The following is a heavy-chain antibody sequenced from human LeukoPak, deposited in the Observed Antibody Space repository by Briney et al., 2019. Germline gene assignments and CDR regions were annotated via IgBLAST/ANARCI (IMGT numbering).Heavy chain of an antibody. J-gene: IGHJ4*02. V-gene: IGHV4-59*08. D-gene: IGHD3-22*01. Sequence: PSETLSLTCAVSGGSISSFYWSWVRQPPGKGLEWVGYISYGGGTTYNPSLKRRVSMSIDTSKNQFSLRLSSVTVADTALYYCARVGDTSGYFYYFDYWGQGTLVAVSS. CDR1: GGSISSFY. CDR2: ISYGGGT. CDR3: ARVGDTSGYFYYFDY.